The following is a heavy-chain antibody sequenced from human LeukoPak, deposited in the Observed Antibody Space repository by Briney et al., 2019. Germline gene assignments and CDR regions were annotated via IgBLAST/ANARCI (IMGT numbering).Heavy chain of an antibody. CDR1: GYTFTGYY. Sequence: ASVKVSCKASGYTFTGYYMHWVRQAPGKGLEWMGGFDPEDGETIYAQKFQGRVTMTEDTSTDTAYMELSSLRSEDTAVYYCATAPGIAVAGTKPLPDYWGQGTLVTVSS. J-gene: IGHJ4*02. CDR2: FDPEDGET. V-gene: IGHV1-24*01. CDR3: ATAPGIAVAGTKPLPDY. D-gene: IGHD6-19*01.